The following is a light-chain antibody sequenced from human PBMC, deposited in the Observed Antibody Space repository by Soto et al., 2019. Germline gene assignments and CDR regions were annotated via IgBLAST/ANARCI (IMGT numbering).Light chain of an antibody. CDR2: GAS. J-gene: IGKJ1*01. Sequence: EIVLTRSPGTLSLSPGERATLSCMASQSVSNNYLALYQQKPGQAPRLLIYGASNRATGIPDRFSGSGSGTDFTLTISRLEPEDFAVYYCQQYGSSGTFGQGTKVDIK. CDR1: QSVSNNY. V-gene: IGKV3-20*01. CDR3: QQYGSSGT.